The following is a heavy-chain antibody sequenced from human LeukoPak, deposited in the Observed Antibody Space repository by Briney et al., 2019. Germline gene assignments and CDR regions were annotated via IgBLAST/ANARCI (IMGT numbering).Heavy chain of an antibody. CDR2: IYYGGST. D-gene: IGHD6-13*01. J-gene: IGHJ4*02. CDR3: ARDCYSSSWYPSYYFDY. V-gene: IGHV4-39*07. Sequence: PSETLSLTCTVSGGSISSYYWGWIRQPPGKGLEWIGSIYYGGSTYYNPSLKSRVTISVDTSKNQFSLKLSSVTAADTAIYYCARDCYSSSWYPSYYFDYWGQGTLVTVSS. CDR1: GGSISSYY.